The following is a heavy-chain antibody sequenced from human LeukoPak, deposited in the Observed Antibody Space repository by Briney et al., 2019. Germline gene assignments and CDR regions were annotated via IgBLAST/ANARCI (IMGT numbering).Heavy chain of an antibody. Sequence: PSQTLSLTCTVSGASVTSGGNYWGWIRQHPGKGLEWIGYIFYSGSTYYNPSLKSRVTISVDTSKNQFSLNLSSVTAADTAVYYCARNPETASLDYWGQGTLVTVSS. CDR2: IFYSGST. CDR1: GASVTSGGNY. CDR3: ARNPETASLDY. D-gene: IGHD1-1*01. J-gene: IGHJ4*02. V-gene: IGHV4-31*03.